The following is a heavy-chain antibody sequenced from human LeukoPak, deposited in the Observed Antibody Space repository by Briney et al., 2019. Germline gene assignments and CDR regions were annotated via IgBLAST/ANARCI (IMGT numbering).Heavy chain of an antibody. V-gene: IGHV3-23*01. Sequence: GGSLRLSCAASGFTFSSYAMSWVRQAPGKGLEWVSAISGSGGSTYYADSVKGRFTISRDNSKNTLYLQMNSLRAEDTAVYYCARSQYSSSWYRKAYYYYMDVWGKGTTVTVSS. D-gene: IGHD6-13*01. CDR1: GFTFSSYA. J-gene: IGHJ6*03. CDR3: ARSQYSSSWYRKAYYYYMDV. CDR2: ISGSGGST.